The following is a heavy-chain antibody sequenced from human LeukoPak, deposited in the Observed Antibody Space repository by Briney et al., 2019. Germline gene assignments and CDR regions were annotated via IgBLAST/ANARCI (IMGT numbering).Heavy chain of an antibody. V-gene: IGHV1-24*01. CDR2: FDPEDGET. D-gene: IGHD3-22*01. J-gene: IGHJ4*02. CDR3: TAEVQGYDSSGYSDY. Sequence: ASVKVSCKVSGYTLTELSMHWVRQAPGKELEWMGGFDPEDGETIYAQKFQGRVTMTEDTSTDTAYMELSSLRSEDTAVYYCTAEVQGYDSSGYSDYWGQGTLVTVSS. CDR1: GYTLTELS.